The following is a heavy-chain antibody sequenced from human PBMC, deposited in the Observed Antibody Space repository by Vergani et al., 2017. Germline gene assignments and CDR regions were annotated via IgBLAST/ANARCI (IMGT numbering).Heavy chain of an antibody. CDR3: AREDGDPGSDYFDY. J-gene: IGHJ4*02. V-gene: IGHV3-30-3*01. CDR2: ISYDRSNK. D-gene: IGHD7-27*01. CDR1: GFTFSSYA. Sequence: QVQLVESGGGVVQPGRSLRLSCAASGFTFSSYAMHWVRQAPGKGLEWVAVISYDRSNKYYADSVKGRFTISRDNSKNTLYLQMNSLRAEDTAVYYCAREDGDPGSDYFDYWGQGTLVTVSS.